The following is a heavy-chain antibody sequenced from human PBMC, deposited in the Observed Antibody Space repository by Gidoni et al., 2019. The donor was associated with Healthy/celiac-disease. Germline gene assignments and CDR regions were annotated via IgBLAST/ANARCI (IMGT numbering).Heavy chain of an antibody. J-gene: IGHJ3*02. D-gene: IGHD1-7*01. Sequence: QVQLVQSGAAVKKPGSSVKVSCKAPGGTFSSYAISWVRQAPGQGLEWMGGIIPIFGTANYAQKFQGRVTITADESTSTAYIELSSLRSEDTAVYYCATARTTPRWNYEGAFDIWGQGTMVTVSS. CDR2: IIPIFGTA. V-gene: IGHV1-69*01. CDR1: GGTFSSYA. CDR3: ATARTTPRWNYEGAFDI.